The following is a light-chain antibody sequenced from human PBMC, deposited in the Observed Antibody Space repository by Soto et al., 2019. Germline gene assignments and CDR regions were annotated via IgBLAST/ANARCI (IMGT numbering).Light chain of an antibody. CDR3: QQYDNWPPIT. J-gene: IGKJ5*01. Sequence: EIVMTQSPATLSVSPGERATLSCRASQSVSSNLAWYQQKPGQAPRLLIYAASTRATGVPARFSGSGSGTEFTLTISSLQSEDFAVYYCQQYDNWPPITFGQGTRLEIK. CDR2: AAS. V-gene: IGKV3-15*01. CDR1: QSVSSN.